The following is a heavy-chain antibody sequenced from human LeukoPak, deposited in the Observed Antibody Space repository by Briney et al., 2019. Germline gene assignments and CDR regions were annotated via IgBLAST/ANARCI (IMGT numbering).Heavy chain of an antibody. CDR2: ISYDGSNK. J-gene: IGHJ1*01. D-gene: IGHD2-15*01. CDR3: AKDKDSRGGYHFQH. Sequence: PGGSLRLSCAASGFTFSSYGMHWVRQAPGKGLEWVAVISYDGSNKYYADSVKGRFTISRDNSKNTLYLQMNSLRAEDTAVYYCAKDKDSRGGYHFQHWGQGTLVTVSS. CDR1: GFTFSSYG. V-gene: IGHV3-30*18.